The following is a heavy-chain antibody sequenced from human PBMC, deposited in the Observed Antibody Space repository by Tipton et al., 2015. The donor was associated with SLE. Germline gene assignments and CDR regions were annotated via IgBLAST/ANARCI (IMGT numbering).Heavy chain of an antibody. V-gene: IGHV4-59*01. J-gene: IGHJ3*01. Sequence: GLVKPSETLSLTCTVSGGSISSYYWSWIRQPPGKGLERIGYIYYSGSTNYNPSLKSRVTISVDTSKNQFSLKLSSVNAADTAVYYCARVNDRRSTIELWGHGTMVSVSS. D-gene: IGHD2/OR15-2a*01. CDR2: IYYSGST. CDR3: ARVNDRRSTIEL. CDR1: GGSISSYY.